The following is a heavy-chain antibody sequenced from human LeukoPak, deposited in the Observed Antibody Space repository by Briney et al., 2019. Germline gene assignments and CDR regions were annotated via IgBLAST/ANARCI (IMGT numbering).Heavy chain of an antibody. CDR1: GFTFDDYT. V-gene: IGHV3-43*01. Sequence: PGGSLRLSCAAPGFTFDDYTMHWVRQAPGKGLEWVSLISWDSGSTYYADSVKGRFTISRDNSKNSLYLQMNSLRTEDTALYYCAKDAMVRGAIDYWGQGTLVTVSS. D-gene: IGHD3-10*01. CDR2: ISWDSGST. J-gene: IGHJ4*02. CDR3: AKDAMVRGAIDY.